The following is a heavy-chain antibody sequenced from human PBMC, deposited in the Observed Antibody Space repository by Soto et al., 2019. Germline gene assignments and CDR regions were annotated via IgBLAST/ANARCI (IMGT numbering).Heavy chain of an antibody. CDR1: GGTFSSYA. Sequence: SVKVSCKASGGTFSSYAISWVRQAPGQELEWMGGMIPLFGTASYARKFQGRVTISAVDSTSTAYMGLSSLRAEDTAVYYCARSEYYYGSGSSPNIYDYYGMDVWGQGTTGTVSS. CDR2: MIPLFGTA. V-gene: IGHV1-69*13. CDR3: ARSEYYYGSGSSPNIYDYYGMDV. J-gene: IGHJ6*02. D-gene: IGHD3-10*01.